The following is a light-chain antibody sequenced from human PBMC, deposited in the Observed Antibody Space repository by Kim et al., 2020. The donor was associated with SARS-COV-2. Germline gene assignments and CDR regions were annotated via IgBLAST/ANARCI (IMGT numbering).Light chain of an antibody. CDR3: SSYRRGSTLDV. V-gene: IGLV2-14*03. CDR2: DVS. J-gene: IGLJ1*01. CDR1: SSDVGGYNY. Sequence: QSITISCTGTSSDVGGYNYVSWYQQHPGEAPKLMIYDVSSRPSGVSNRFSGSKSGNTASLTISGLQAEDEADYYCSSYRRGSTLDVFGTGTKVTVL.